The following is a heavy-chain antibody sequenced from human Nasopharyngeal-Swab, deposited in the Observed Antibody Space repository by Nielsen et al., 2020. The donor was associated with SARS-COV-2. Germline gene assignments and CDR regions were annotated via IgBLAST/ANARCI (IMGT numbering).Heavy chain of an antibody. V-gene: IGHV3-21*01. CDR3: ARDHVLPDAFDI. CDR1: GFTFSSYI. CDR2: ISSSSSYI. Sequence: GASLQISCAASGFTFSSYIMNWVRQAPGKGLEWVSSISSSSSYIYYADSVKGRFTISRDNAKNSLYLQMNSLRAEDTAVYYCARDHVLPDAFDIWGQGTMVTVSS. J-gene: IGHJ3*02. D-gene: IGHD3-10*01.